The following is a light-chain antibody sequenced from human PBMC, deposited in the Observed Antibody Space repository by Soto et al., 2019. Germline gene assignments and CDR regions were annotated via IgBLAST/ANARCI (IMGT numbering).Light chain of an antibody. V-gene: IGKV1-39*01. CDR3: QQSHSTPLT. J-gene: IGKJ4*01. CDR2: TAS. Sequence: DIQITQSPSSLSPSVGDRVTITCPASQSISNYLNWYQQKPGTAPKLLIYTASSLQSGVPSRFSGSGSGTDFTLTISSLQPEDFATYYCQQSHSTPLTFGGGTKVDIK. CDR1: QSISNY.